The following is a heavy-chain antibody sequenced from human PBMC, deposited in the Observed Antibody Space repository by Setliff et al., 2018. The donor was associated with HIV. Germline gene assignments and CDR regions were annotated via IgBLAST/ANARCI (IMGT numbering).Heavy chain of an antibody. Sequence: ASVKVSCKASGYAFSTYDINWVRQATGRGLEWMGWMNPNSGNTGYAQQSQGRITMTRNSSISTAYMDLSSLRSEDTAVYYCAIRREVVAAATTRRGLDIWGQGTMVTVSS. CDR2: MNPNSGNT. D-gene: IGHD2-15*01. CDR3: AIRREVVAAATTRRGLDI. J-gene: IGHJ3*02. CDR1: GYAFSTYD. V-gene: IGHV1-8*02.